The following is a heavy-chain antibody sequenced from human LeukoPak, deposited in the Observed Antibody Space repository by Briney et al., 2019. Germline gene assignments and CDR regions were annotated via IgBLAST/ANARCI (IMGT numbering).Heavy chain of an antibody. CDR2: ISSSSSYI. D-gene: IGHD6-19*01. J-gene: IGHJ5*02. Sequence: PGGSLRLSCAASGFTFRSYSMNWVRQAPGKGLEWVSSISSSSSYIYYADSVKGRFTISRDNAKNSLYLQMNSLRAEDTAVYYCARVDQVAGFDPWGQGTLVTVSS. CDR3: ARVDQVAGFDP. CDR1: GFTFRSYS. V-gene: IGHV3-21*01.